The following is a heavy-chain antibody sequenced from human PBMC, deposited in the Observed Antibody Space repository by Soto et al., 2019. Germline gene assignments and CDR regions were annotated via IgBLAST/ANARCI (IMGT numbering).Heavy chain of an antibody. V-gene: IGHV2-26*01. Sequence: QVTLKESGPVLVKPTETLTLTCTVSGLSLSNARMDVSWIRQPPGKALEWLAHIFSNDEKSYSTSLKSRLTISKDTSKSQVVLTMTNMDPVDTATYYGARILLDGSGSYYSDYWGQGTLVTVFS. CDR3: ARILLDGSGSYYSDY. J-gene: IGHJ4*02. D-gene: IGHD3-10*01. CDR2: IFSNDEK. CDR1: GLSLSNARMD.